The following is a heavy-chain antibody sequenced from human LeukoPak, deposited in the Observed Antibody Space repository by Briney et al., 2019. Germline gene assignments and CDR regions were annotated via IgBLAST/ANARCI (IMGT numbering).Heavy chain of an antibody. Sequence: GGSLRLSCAASGFTFSSYAMSWVRQAPGKGLEWVSAISGSGGSTYYADSVKGRFTISRDNAKNSLYLQMNSLRAEDTAVYYCARESGDKLVVPYMDVWGKGTTVTVSS. CDR2: ISGSGGST. CDR1: GFTFSSYA. CDR3: ARESGDKLVVPYMDV. V-gene: IGHV3-23*01. D-gene: IGHD3-22*01. J-gene: IGHJ6*03.